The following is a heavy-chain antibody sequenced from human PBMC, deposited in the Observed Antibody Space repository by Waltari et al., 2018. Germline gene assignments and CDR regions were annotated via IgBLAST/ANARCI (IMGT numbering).Heavy chain of an antibody. CDR2: IYDSGST. D-gene: IGHD3-9*01. J-gene: IGHJ4*02. CDR3: ASYDILTGYYFDY. Sequence: QVQLQESGPGLVKPSQTLSLTCTVSGGSISSGDYYWSWIRQPPGKGLEWIGYIYDSGSTYYNPSLKSRVTISVDTSKNQFSLKLSSVTAADTAVYYCASYDILTGYYFDYWGQGTLVTVSS. V-gene: IGHV4-30-4*08. CDR1: GGSISSGDYY.